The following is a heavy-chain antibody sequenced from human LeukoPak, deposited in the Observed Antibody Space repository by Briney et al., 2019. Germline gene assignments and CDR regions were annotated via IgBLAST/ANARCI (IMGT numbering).Heavy chain of an antibody. CDR2: IRYDGSNK. CDR1: GFTFSSYS. D-gene: IGHD4-17*01. Sequence: GGSLRLSCAASGFTFSSYSMNWVRQAPGKGLEWVAFIRYDGSNKYYADSVKGRFTISRDNSKNTLYLQMNSLRAEDTAVYYCAKVATVTTVGYYYYYMDVWGKGTTVTISS. CDR3: AKVATVTTVGYYYYYMDV. V-gene: IGHV3-30*02. J-gene: IGHJ6*03.